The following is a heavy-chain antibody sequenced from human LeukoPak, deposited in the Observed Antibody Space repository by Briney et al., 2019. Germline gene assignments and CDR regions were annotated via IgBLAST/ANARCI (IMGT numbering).Heavy chain of an antibody. CDR3: ARVLGADGY. D-gene: IGHD1-26*01. CDR1: GFTFSSYA. J-gene: IGHJ4*02. CDR2: ISYDGSNK. V-gene: IGHV3-30-3*01. Sequence: GGSLRLSCAASGFTFSSYAMHWVRQAPGKGLEWVAVISYDGSNKYYADSVKGRFTISRDNSKNTLYLQMNSLRAEDTAVYYCARVLGADGYWGQGTLVTVSS.